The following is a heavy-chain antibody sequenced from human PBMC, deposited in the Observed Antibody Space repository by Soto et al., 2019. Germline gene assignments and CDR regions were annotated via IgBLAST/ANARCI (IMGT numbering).Heavy chain of an antibody. CDR3: AWGTIVARQHLYY. Sequence: QVQLVESGGGVVQPGKSLRLSCAASGFTFSSYAMHWARQAPGKGLEWVTVISIRGGDEYYAESVRGRFTISRDDSKNTLYLQMDRLRVEDTTVYYCAWGTIVARQHLYYWGQGSLVTVSS. CDR2: ISIRGGDE. D-gene: IGHD1-1*01. CDR1: GFTFSSYA. V-gene: IGHV3-30*03. J-gene: IGHJ4*02.